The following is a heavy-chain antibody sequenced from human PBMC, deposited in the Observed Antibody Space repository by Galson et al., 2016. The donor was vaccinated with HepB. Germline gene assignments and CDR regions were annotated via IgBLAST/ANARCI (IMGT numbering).Heavy chain of an antibody. Sequence: QSGAEVKKPGESLKISCKASGSSFVSYWIVWVRQTPGKGLEWMGIIYPDHSDTTYSPSFQGLVTIPAEKSISTAYLQWSSRKASDTAMYYCARHGHIGSEIYPGSMDVWGQGTTVTVSS. J-gene: IGHJ6*02. V-gene: IGHV5-51*01. CDR2: IYPDHSDT. CDR3: ARHGHIGSEIYPGSMDV. CDR1: GSSFVSYW. D-gene: IGHD3-10*01.